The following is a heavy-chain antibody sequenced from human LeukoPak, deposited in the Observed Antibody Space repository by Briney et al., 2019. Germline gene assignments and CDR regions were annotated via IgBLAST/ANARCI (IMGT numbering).Heavy chain of an antibody. V-gene: IGHV4-31*03. CDR3: ASRLNYYGLR. CDR1: GGSIRSGGYY. J-gene: IGHJ4*02. D-gene: IGHD3-10*01. CDR2: IYYSGST. Sequence: SETLSLTCTVSGGSIRSGGYYWSWIRQHPGKGLEWIGYIYYSGSTYYNPSLKSRVTISVDTSKNQFSLKLSSVTAADTAVYYCASRLNYYGLRWGQGTQVTVSS.